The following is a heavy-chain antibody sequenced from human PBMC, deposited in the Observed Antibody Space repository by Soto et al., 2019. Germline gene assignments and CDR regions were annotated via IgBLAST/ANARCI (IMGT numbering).Heavy chain of an antibody. CDR1: GYTFTSYA. D-gene: IGHD6-6*01. CDR2: INAGNGNT. CDR3: GRGSSSTYNLGDY. V-gene: IGHV1-3*01. Sequence: ASVKVSCKASGYTFTSYAMHWVRQAPGQRLEWMGWINAGNGNTKYSQKFQGRVTITRDTSASTAYMELSSLRSEDTAVYYCGRGSSSTYNLGDYWGQGTLVTVSS. J-gene: IGHJ4*02.